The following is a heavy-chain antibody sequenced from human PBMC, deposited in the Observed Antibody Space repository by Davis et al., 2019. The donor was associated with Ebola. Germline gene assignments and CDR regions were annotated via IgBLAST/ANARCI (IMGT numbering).Heavy chain of an antibody. Sequence: PGGSLRLSCAASGLIFSNYWMSWARLAPGKGLVWVARVNHDGTVTRYAGSVTGRFTISRDNAKNSLYLQMNSLRAEDTAVYYCARRSHYWGQGTLVTVSS. CDR2: VNHDGTVT. D-gene: IGHD6-6*01. J-gene: IGHJ4*02. CDR1: GLIFSNYW. CDR3: ARRSHY. V-gene: IGHV3-74*01.